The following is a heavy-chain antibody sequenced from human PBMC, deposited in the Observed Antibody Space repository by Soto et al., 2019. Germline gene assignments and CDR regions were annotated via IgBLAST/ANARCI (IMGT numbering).Heavy chain of an antibody. CDR1: GYTFTSYG. CDR2: FSAYNGNT. CDR3: ARDKPRDCSSTSCYLYYFDY. J-gene: IGHJ4*02. D-gene: IGHD2-2*01. Sequence: QVQLVQSGAEVKKPGASVKVSCKASGYTFTSYGISWVRQAPGQGLEWMGWFSAYNGNTNYAQKLQGRVTMTTDTTTSTAYMELRSLRADDTAVYYCARDKPRDCSSTSCYLYYFDYWGQGTLVTVSS. V-gene: IGHV1-18*04.